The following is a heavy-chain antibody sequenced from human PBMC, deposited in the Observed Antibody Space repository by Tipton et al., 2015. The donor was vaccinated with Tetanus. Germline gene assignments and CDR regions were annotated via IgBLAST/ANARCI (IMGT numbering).Heavy chain of an antibody. V-gene: IGHV4-39*07. D-gene: IGHD3-3*01. J-gene: IGHJ4*02. CDR3: ARTSGYMYSDC. Sequence: TLSLTCSLSGGSISNCEYYWAWICQPPGKGLEWIGSVFDSGTSYYNPSLKSRVAMSVDTSKNQLSLRLNSVTSADTAVYYCARTSGYMYSDCWGQGTLITVSS. CDR2: VFDSGTS. CDR1: GGSISNCEYY.